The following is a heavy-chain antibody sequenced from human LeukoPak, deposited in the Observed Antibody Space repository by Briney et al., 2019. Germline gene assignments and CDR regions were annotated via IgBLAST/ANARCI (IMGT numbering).Heavy chain of an antibody. D-gene: IGHD2-2*01. CDR3: ARDIVVVPAAIAGENYMDV. Sequence: SVKVSCKASGGTFSSYAISWVRQAPGQGLEWMGGIIPIFGTADHAQKFQGRVTITADESTSTACMELSSLRSEDTAVYYCARDIVVVPAAIAGENYMDVWGKGTTVTVSS. CDR1: GGTFSSYA. V-gene: IGHV1-69*13. CDR2: IIPIFGTA. J-gene: IGHJ6*03.